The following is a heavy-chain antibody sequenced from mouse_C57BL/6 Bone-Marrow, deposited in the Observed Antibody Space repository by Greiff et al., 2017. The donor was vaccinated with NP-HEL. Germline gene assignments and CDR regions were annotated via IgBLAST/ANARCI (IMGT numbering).Heavy chain of an antibody. Sequence: EVQLVESGGDLVKPGGSLKLSCAASGFTFSSYGMSWVRQTPDKRLEWVATISSGGSYTYYPDSVKGRFTISRGNAKNTLYLQMSSLKSEDTAMYYCARHLPTVVAPGAMDYWGQGTSVTVSS. CDR2: ISSGGSYT. J-gene: IGHJ4*01. CDR1: GFTFSSYG. V-gene: IGHV5-6*01. D-gene: IGHD1-1*01. CDR3: ARHLPTVVAPGAMDY.